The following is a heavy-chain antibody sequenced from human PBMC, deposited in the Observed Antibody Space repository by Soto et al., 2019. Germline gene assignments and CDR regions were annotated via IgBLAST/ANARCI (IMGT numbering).Heavy chain of an antibody. CDR1: GGSISSGGYY. D-gene: IGHD3-16*01. V-gene: IGHV4-31*03. J-gene: IGHJ4*02. CDR2: IYYSGST. CDR3: ARDWGRDGCFDY. Sequence: QVQLQESGPGLVKPSQTLSLICTVSGGSISSGGYYWSWIRQHPGKGLEWIGYIYYSGSTYYNPSLKSRVTIAVDTSKTQFSLKLTSVTAADTAVYYCARDWGRDGCFDYWGQGTLVTVSS.